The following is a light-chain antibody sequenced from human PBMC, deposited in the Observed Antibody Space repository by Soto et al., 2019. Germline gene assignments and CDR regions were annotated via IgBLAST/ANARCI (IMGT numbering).Light chain of an antibody. CDR1: QSISGW. V-gene: IGKV1-5*01. J-gene: IGKJ4*01. Sequence: DIPVTQERATLSAAVGDRVTIXXRASQSISGWLAWYQQKPGKAPKLLIYDASSLESGVPTRFSGSRSGAEFTLTINSLQSEDFAVYYCQPYNNWPLPFGGVTKV. CDR2: DAS. CDR3: QPYNNWPLP.